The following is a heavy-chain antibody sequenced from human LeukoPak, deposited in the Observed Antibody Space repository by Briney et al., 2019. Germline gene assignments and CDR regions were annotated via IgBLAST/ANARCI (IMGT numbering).Heavy chain of an antibody. V-gene: IGHV4-34*01. CDR1: GGSFSGYY. CDR3: ARGRRVTPDY. CDR2: INHSGST. J-gene: IGHJ4*02. Sequence: SETLSLTCAVYGGSFSGYYWSWMRQPPGKGLEWIGEINHSGSTNYNPSLKSRVTISVDTSKNQFFLKLTSVTAADTAVYYCARGRRVTPDYWGQGTLVTVSS.